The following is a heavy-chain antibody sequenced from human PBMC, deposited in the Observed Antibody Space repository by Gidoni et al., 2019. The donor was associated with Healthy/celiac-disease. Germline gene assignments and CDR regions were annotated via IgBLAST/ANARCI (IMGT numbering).Heavy chain of an antibody. J-gene: IGHJ6*02. V-gene: IGHV3-23*01. Sequence: EVQLLESGGGLVQPGGSLRLPCAASGFTFSSDAMSWVRQAPGKGLEWVSAISGSGGSTYYADSVKGRFTNSRDNSKNTLYLQMNSLRAEDTAVYYCAKDLIRITGLSEFYYYYYYGMDVWGQGTTVTVSS. CDR1: GFTFSSDA. CDR3: AKDLIRITGLSEFYYYYYYGMDV. CDR2: ISGSGGST. D-gene: IGHD3-16*01.